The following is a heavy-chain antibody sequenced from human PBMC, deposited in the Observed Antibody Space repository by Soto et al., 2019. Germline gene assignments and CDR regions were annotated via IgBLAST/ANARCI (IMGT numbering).Heavy chain of an antibody. V-gene: IGHV3-30-3*01. CDR2: ISYDGSNK. CDR3: ARDSTNPYDSSGYYYYDAFDI. CDR1: GFTFSSYA. D-gene: IGHD3-22*01. Sequence: SLRLSCAASGFTFSSYAMHWVRQAPGKGLEWVAVISYDGSNKYYADSVKGRFTISRDNSKNTLYLQMNSLRAEDTAVYYCARDSTNPYDSSGYYYYDAFDIWGQGTMVTVSS. J-gene: IGHJ3*02.